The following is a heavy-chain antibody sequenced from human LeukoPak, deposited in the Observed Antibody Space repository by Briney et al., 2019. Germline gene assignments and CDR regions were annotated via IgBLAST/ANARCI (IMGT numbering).Heavy chain of an antibody. J-gene: IGHJ4*02. Sequence: GGSLRLSCAASGFIVSSKYMSWVRQAPGKGLEWVSILYSDGSTYYADSVEGRFTISRDNSKNTLYFQMNSLRAEDTAVYYCARERGHLDYWGQGTLVTVSS. CDR2: LYSDGST. CDR3: ARERGHLDY. D-gene: IGHD6-25*01. CDR1: GFIVSSKY. V-gene: IGHV3-66*01.